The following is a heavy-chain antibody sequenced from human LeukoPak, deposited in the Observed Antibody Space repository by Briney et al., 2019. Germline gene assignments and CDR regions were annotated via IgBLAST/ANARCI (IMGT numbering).Heavy chain of an antibody. CDR2: FDPEDGET. D-gene: IGHD5-18*01. CDR1: GYTLTELS. CDR3: ATVGRGYSYGWWGGETL. V-gene: IGHV1-24*01. J-gene: IGHJ4*02. Sequence: GASVKVSCKVSGYTLTELSMHWVRQAPGKGLEWMGGFDPEDGETIYARKFQGRVTMTEDTSTDTAYMELSSLRSEDTAVYYCATVGRGYSYGWWGGETLWGQGTLVTVSS.